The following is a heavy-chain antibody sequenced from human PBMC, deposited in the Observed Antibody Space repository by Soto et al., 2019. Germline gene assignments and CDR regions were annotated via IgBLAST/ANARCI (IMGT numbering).Heavy chain of an antibody. Sequence: GASVKVSCKASGGTFSSYAISWVRQAPGQGLEWMGGIIPIFGTANYAQKFQGRVTITADESTSTAYMELSSLRSEDTAVYYCASPGDSSGLDAFDIWGQGTMVTVSS. V-gene: IGHV1-69*13. CDR1: GGTFSSYA. CDR2: IIPIFGTA. J-gene: IGHJ3*02. CDR3: ASPGDSSGLDAFDI. D-gene: IGHD3-22*01.